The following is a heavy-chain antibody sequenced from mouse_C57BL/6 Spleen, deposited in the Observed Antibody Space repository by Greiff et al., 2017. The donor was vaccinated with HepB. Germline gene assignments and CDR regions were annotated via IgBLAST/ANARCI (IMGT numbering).Heavy chain of an antibody. V-gene: IGHV1-69*01. CDR3: ARSPPITTVEGWYFDV. CDR1: GYTFTSYW. Sequence: QVQLQQPGAELVMPGASVKLSCKASGYTFTSYWMHWVKQRPGQGLEWIGEIDPSDSYTNYNQKFKGKSTLTVDKTSSTAYMQLSSLTSEDSAVYYCARSPPITTVEGWYFDVWGTGTTVTVSS. J-gene: IGHJ1*03. CDR2: IDPSDSYT. D-gene: IGHD1-1*01.